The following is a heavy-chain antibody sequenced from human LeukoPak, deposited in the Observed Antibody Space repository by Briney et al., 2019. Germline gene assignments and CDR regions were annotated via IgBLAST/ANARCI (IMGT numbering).Heavy chain of an antibody. J-gene: IGHJ6*03. CDR3: TDCSSTSCYDGNYYMDV. Sequence: PGGSLRLSCAASGFTLSGSAMHGVRQASGKGLEWVGRIRSKANSYATAYAAWVKGRFTISRDDSKNTAYLQMNSLRTEDTAVYYCTDCSSTSCYDGNYYMDVWGKGTTVTVSS. D-gene: IGHD2-2*01. CDR1: GFTLSGSA. V-gene: IGHV3-73*01. CDR2: IRSKANSYAT.